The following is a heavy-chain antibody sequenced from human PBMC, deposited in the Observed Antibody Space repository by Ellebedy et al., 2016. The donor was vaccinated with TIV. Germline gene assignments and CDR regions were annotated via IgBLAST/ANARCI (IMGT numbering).Heavy chain of an antibody. J-gene: IGHJ6*02. CDR2: ISKSSSYI. D-gene: IGHD1-14*01. Sequence: GESLKISCAASGFTFSHYSMNWVRQAPGKGLEWVSSISKSSSYIYYADSVRGRLTISRDNAKNSVYLQMNSLRAEDTAVYYCARDGAAFSSDWYNHYGRDVWGQGTTVTVSS. V-gene: IGHV3-21*01. CDR3: ARDGAAFSSDWYNHYGRDV. CDR1: GFTFSHYS.